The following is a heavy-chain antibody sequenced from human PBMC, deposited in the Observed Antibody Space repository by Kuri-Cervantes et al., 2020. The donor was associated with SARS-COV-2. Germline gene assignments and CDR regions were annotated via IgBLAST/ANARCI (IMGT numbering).Heavy chain of an antibody. Sequence: GGSLRLSCAASGFTFSSYGMHWVRQAPGKGLEWVAVTTDDGTNKYYADSVKGRFTISRDNSKNTLYLQINSLRTEDTAVYYYARGFELLRDFDLWGRGTLVTVSS. CDR3: ARGFELLRDFDL. CDR1: GFTFSSYG. CDR2: TTDDGTNK. J-gene: IGHJ2*01. D-gene: IGHD1-7*01. V-gene: IGHV3-30*03.